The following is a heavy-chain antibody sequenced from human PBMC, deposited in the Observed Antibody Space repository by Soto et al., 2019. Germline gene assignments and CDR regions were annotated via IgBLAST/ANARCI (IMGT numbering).Heavy chain of an antibody. Sequence: QVQLVQSGAEVKKPGASVKVSCKASGYTFTGYYLHWVRQAPGQGLEWMGWINPNSGGTNYAQKFQGRVTKTRNTSISTAYMELSRLRSDDTAVYYCARGRTGTTSYFDYWGQGNLVTVSS. V-gene: IGHV1-2*02. CDR2: INPNSGGT. J-gene: IGHJ4*02. CDR3: ARGRTGTTSYFDY. CDR1: GYTFTGYY. D-gene: IGHD1-1*01.